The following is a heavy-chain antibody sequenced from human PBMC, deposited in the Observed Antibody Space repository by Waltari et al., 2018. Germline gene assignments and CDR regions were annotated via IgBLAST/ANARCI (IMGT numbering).Heavy chain of an antibody. Sequence: QVQLQQWGAGLLKPSETLSLTCAVYGGSFSGYYWSGIRQPPGKGLEWIGEINHSGSTNYNPSLKSRVTISVDTSKNQFSLKLSSVTAADTAVYYCARGLLSGEYSNYGYWGQGTLVTVSS. D-gene: IGHD4-4*01. V-gene: IGHV4-34*01. CDR2: INHSGST. J-gene: IGHJ4*02. CDR3: ARGLLSGEYSNYGY. CDR1: GGSFSGYY.